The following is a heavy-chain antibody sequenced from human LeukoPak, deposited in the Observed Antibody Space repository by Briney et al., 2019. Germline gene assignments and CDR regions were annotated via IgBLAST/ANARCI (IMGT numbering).Heavy chain of an antibody. CDR2: INPSGGST. J-gene: IGHJ4*02. Sequence: ASVKVSCKASGYTFTSYGISWVRQAPGQGLEWMGIINPSGGSTSYAQKFQGRVTMTRDTSTSTVYMELSSLRSEDTAVYYCAREALGGALDYWGQGTLVTVSS. CDR1: GYTFTSYG. V-gene: IGHV1-46*01. CDR3: AREALGGALDY. D-gene: IGHD3-16*01.